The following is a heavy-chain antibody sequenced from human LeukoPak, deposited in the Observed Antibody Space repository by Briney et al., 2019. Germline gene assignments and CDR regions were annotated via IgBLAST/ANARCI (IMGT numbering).Heavy chain of an antibody. D-gene: IGHD6-13*01. J-gene: IGHJ4*02. V-gene: IGHV4-34*01. CDR1: GGSFSGYY. CDR3: AGLGSWYARHPNDY. Sequence: SETLSLTCAVYGGSFSGYYWSWIRQPPGKGLEWIGEINHSGSTNYNPSLKSQVTISVDTSKNQFSLKLSSVTAADTAVYYCAGLGSWYARHPNDYWGQGTLVTVSS. CDR2: INHSGST.